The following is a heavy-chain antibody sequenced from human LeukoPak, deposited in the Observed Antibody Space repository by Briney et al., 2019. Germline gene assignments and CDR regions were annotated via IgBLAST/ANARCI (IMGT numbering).Heavy chain of an antibody. J-gene: IGHJ4*02. D-gene: IGHD3-22*01. CDR3: ASSLYYYDSSGYYPY. CDR2: IIPILGIA. CDR1: GGTFSIYA. Sequence: SVKVSCMASGGTFSIYAISWVRQAPGQGLEWVGRIIPILGIANYAQKFQGRVTITADKSTSTAYIELSSLRSEDTAVYYCASSLYYYDSSGYYPYWGQGTLVTVSS. V-gene: IGHV1-69*04.